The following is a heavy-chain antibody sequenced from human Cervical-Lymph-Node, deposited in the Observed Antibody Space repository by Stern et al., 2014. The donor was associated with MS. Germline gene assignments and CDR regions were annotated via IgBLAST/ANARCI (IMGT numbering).Heavy chain of an antibody. CDR1: GFNFSSYA. J-gene: IGHJ5*02. D-gene: IGHD2-2*01. V-gene: IGHV3-21*01. Sequence: EVQLVESGGGLVKPGGSLRLSCAASGFNFSSYAMNWVRQAPGKGLQRVSSISSTSTYIYYADSVKGRFTLSRDNAKNSLYLQMTSLRAEDTAVYYCASSIVVVPAAENKGFDPWGQGTLVTVSS. CDR2: ISSTSTYI. CDR3: ASSIVVVPAAENKGFDP.